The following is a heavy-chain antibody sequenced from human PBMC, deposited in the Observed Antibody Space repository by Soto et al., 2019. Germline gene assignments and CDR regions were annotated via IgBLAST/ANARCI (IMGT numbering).Heavy chain of an antibody. V-gene: IGHV4-39*01. CDR1: DGSISSSSYY. Sequence: SDTHLLTCTVSDGSISSSSYYCGWNRQTPGKGLDWTGSIYYSGSTYYNPSLKGRVAISVDTSKNQFSLKLSSVTAADTAVYYCASHPYCSSTGCYLRPQTNWFDPWGQGTLVTVSS. J-gene: IGHJ5*02. CDR3: ASHPYCSSTGCYLRPQTNWFDP. CDR2: IYYSGST. D-gene: IGHD2-2*01.